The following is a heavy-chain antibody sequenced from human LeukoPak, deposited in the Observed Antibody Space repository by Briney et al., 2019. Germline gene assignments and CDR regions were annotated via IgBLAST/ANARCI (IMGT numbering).Heavy chain of an antibody. Sequence: GGSLRLSCAASGFTLSSHWMDWVRQAPGKGLVWVSVIYRSGSTYYADSVKRRFTISRDNSKNTLYLQMNRLRAEDTAVYYCARDSGHDAFDIWGQGTMVTVSS. CDR2: IYRSGST. J-gene: IGHJ3*02. CDR3: ARDSGHDAFDI. V-gene: IGHV3-53*01. CDR1: GFTLSSHW.